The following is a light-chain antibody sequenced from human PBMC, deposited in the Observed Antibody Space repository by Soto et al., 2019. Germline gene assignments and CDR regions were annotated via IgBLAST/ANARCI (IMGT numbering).Light chain of an antibody. J-gene: IGLJ3*02. Sequence: QSVRTQPPSASGTPGQRVTISCSGSSSNIGSNSVNWYQQLPGTAPKLLIYTTNQRPSGVPDRFSGSKSGTSASLALSGLQSEDEADYYCAAWDDSLNGRVFGGGTKLTVL. CDR1: SSNIGSNS. V-gene: IGLV1-44*01. CDR2: TTN. CDR3: AAWDDSLNGRV.